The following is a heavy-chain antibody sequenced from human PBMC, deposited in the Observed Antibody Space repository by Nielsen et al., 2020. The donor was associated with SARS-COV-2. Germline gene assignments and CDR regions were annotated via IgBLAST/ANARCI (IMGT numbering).Heavy chain of an antibody. CDR1: GFTFTSSA. D-gene: IGHD6-13*01. CDR2: IVVGSGNT. Sequence: SVKVSCKASGFTFTSSAVQWVRQARGQRLEWIGWIVVGSGNTNYAQKFQERVTITRDMSTSTAYMELSSLRSEDTAVYYCAAASSSSWYDYYGMDVWGQGTTVTVSS. V-gene: IGHV1-58*01. J-gene: IGHJ6*02. CDR3: AAASSSSWYDYYGMDV.